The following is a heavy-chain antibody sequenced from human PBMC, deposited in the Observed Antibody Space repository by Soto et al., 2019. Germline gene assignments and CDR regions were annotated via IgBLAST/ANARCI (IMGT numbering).Heavy chain of an antibody. CDR3: ARRGYYDSSGARGYFDY. D-gene: IGHD3-22*01. CDR2: IDPSDSYT. V-gene: IGHV5-10-1*01. CDR1: GYSFTSYW. J-gene: IGHJ4*02. Sequence: PGESLKISCKGSGYSFTSYWISWVRQMPGKGLEWMGRIDPSDSYTNYSPSYQGHVTISADKSISTAYPQWSILKASDTAVYYCARRGYYDSSGARGYFDYWGQGTLVTVSS.